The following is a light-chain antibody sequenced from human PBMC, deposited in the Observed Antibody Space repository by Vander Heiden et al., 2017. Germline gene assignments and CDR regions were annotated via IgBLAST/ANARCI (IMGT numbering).Light chain of an antibody. J-gene: IGKJ1*01. CDR2: KAS. Sequence: DIQMTQSPSTLSASVGDRVTITCRASQSISSWLAWYQQKPGKDPKLLIYKASSLESGVPSRFGGSGSGTEFTLTISSLQPDDFATYYCQQYNSEGTFGQGTKVEIK. V-gene: IGKV1-5*03. CDR1: QSISSW. CDR3: QQYNSEGT.